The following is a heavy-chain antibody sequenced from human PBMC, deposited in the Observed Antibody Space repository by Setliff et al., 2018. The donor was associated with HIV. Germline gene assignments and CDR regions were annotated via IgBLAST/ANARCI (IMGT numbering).Heavy chain of an antibody. CDR1: GGSMSSYY. CDR3: ARVSNTMVRGVITGKYYFDY. Sequence: SETLSLTCTVSGGSMSSYYWSWIRQPPGKGLEWIGSIYYTGSTYYNPSLKSRVTISVDTSKNQFSLKLSSVTAADTAVYYCARVSNTMVRGVITGKYYFDYWGQGTLVTVSS. D-gene: IGHD3-10*01. CDR2: IYYTGST. J-gene: IGHJ4*02. V-gene: IGHV4-59*08.